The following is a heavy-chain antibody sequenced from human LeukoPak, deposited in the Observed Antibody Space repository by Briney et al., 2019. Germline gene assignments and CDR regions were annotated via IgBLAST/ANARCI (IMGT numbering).Heavy chain of an antibody. CDR2: ISSISNTM. V-gene: IGHV3-48*04. D-gene: IGHD2-21*02. CDR3: AAAYCGGDCYLGANPPLFDY. J-gene: IGHJ4*02. CDR1: GLTFSSYS. Sequence: GGSLRLSCAASGLTFSSYSMNWVRQAPGEGREWASSISSISNTMYYGGSVKGRLIISRDNAKNSLYLQMNSLRAEETAVYYCAAAYCGGDCYLGANPPLFDYWGQGTLVTVSS.